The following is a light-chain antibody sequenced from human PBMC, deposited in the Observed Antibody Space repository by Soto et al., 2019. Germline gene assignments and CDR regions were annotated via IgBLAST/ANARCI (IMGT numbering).Light chain of an antibody. J-gene: IGKJ2*01. CDR2: GAS. Sequence: EIVLTQSPGTLSLSPGERATLSCRASQSVGSKLAWYRQAPGQAPRLLIYGASTRASDIPARFRGSGAGTDFTLTIDNLQAEDVAVYYCQQYLSSLPTFGQGTKLEI. V-gene: IGKV3D-15*01. CDR3: QQYLSSLPT. CDR1: QSVGSK.